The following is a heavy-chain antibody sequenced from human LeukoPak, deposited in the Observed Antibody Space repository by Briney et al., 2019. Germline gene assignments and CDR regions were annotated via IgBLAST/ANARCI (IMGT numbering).Heavy chain of an antibody. J-gene: IGHJ4*02. CDR3: VKGRKWELPFDY. CDR2: ISIGGNSN. V-gene: IGHV3-23*01. D-gene: IGHD1-26*01. Sequence: GGSLRLSCAASGFTFSNYAMSWVRQAPGKGLEWVSAISIGGNSNYYADSVKGRFAISRDDSKNTLFLQMNSLRVEDTAVYYCVKGRKWELPFDYWGQGTLVTVSS. CDR1: GFTFSNYA.